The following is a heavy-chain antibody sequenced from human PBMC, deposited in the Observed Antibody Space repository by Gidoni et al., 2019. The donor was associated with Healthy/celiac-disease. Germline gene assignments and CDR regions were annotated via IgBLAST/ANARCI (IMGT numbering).Heavy chain of an antibody. V-gene: IGHV4-61*01. CDR1: GGSVSSGSYY. CDR2: IYYSGST. Sequence: QVQLQESGPGLVKPSETLSLTCTVSGGSVSSGSYYWSWIRQPPGQGLEWIGYIYYSGSTNYNPSLKSRVTISVDTSKNPFSLKLSSVTAADTAVYYCARDGFSGGYISSSSWFDPWGQGTLVTVSS. CDR3: ARDGFSGGYISSSSWFDP. D-gene: IGHD6-6*01. J-gene: IGHJ5*02.